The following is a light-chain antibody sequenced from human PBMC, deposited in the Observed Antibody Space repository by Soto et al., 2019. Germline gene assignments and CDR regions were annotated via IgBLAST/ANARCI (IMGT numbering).Light chain of an antibody. CDR3: QQNGSLPIT. V-gene: IGKV3-20*01. CDR2: SAS. Sequence: DIVLTQSPGTLSLSPGERATLSCRASQSLTGGYLAGFQQKPGQTPRLLIYSASNRATGITDRFSGSGSGTDFTLTISRLVPEDFVVYYCQQNGSLPITFGQGTRLEIK. CDR1: QSLTGGY. J-gene: IGKJ5*01.